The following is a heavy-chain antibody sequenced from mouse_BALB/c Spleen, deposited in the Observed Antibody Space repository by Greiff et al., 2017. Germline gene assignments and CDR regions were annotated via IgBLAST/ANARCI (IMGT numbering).Heavy chain of an antibody. V-gene: IGHV3-6*02. D-gene: IGHD3-3*01. J-gene: IGHJ3*01. CDR2: ISYDGSN. CDR1: GYSITSGYY. CDR3: ARDRRDRFAY. Sequence: EVQLVESGPGLVKPSQSLSLTCSVTGYSITSGYYWNWIRQYPGNKLEWMSYISYDGSNNYNPSRKNRITITRDTSKNQFFLKLNSVTTEDTATYYCARDRRDRFAYWGQGSLVTVSA.